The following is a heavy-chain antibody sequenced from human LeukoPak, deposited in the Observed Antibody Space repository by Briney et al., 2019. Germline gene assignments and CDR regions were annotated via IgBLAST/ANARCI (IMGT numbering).Heavy chain of an antibody. CDR2: FDPEDGET. V-gene: IGHV1-24*01. D-gene: IGHD3-22*01. J-gene: IGHJ3*02. CDR3: ATEIAETDAFDI. CDR1: GYTLTELS. Sequence: ASVKVSCKVSGYTLTELSMHWVRQAPGKGLEWMGGFDPEDGETIYAQKFQGRVTMTEDTSTDTAYMELSSLRSEDTAVYYCATEIAETDAFDIWGQGTMVTVSS.